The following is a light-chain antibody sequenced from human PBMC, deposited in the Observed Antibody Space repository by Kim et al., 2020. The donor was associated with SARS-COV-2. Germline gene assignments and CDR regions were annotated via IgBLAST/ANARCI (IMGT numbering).Light chain of an antibody. V-gene: IGKV1-39*01. CDR2: GAS. J-gene: IGKJ1*01. Sequence: DIQMTQSPSSLSASVGDRVTITCRASQSIDIYLNWYQQKSGKAPNLLIYGASSLQSGVPARFSGSGSGTEFTLTINSLQPEDFATYFCQQSFTTPRTFGQGTKVDIK. CDR3: QQSFTTPRT. CDR1: QSIDIY.